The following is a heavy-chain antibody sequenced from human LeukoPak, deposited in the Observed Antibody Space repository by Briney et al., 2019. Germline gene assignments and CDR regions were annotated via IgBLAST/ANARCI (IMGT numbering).Heavy chain of an antibody. Sequence: SETLSLTCTVSGGSISSSSYYWGWIRQPPGKGLEWIGSIYYSGSTYYNPSLKSRVTISVDTSKNQFSLKLSSVTAADTAVYYCARGPSLMVRGATDIDFDYWGQGTLVTVSS. J-gene: IGHJ4*02. D-gene: IGHD3-10*01. CDR3: ARGPSLMVRGATDIDFDY. V-gene: IGHV4-39*07. CDR1: GGSISSSSYY. CDR2: IYYSGST.